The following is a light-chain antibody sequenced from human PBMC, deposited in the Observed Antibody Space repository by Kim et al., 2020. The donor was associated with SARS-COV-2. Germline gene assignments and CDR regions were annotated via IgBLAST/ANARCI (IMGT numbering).Light chain of an antibody. CDR1: KIGSKS. CDR3: QVWDSSRDHRGYV. Sequence: GETARFTCGGNKIGSKSVPWYQQKPGQAPALVIDYDTDRPSGIPERFSGSNSGNTATLTISRVEAGDEADYYCQVWDSSRDHRGYVFGTGTKVTVL. CDR2: YDT. J-gene: IGLJ1*01. V-gene: IGLV3-21*04.